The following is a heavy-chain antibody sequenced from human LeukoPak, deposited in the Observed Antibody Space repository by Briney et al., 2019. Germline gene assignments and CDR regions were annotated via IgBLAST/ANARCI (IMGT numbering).Heavy chain of an antibody. Sequence: GSLRLSCAASGFNFSSYGMHWVRQAPGKGLEWVAFIRYDGSNKYYADSVKGRFTISRDNSKNTLYLQMNSLRAEDASVYCCVSGVAAAGTFDYWGQGTLVTVSS. V-gene: IGHV3-30*02. CDR2: IRYDGSNK. D-gene: IGHD6-13*01. CDR3: VSGVAAAGTFDY. CDR1: GFNFSSYG. J-gene: IGHJ4*02.